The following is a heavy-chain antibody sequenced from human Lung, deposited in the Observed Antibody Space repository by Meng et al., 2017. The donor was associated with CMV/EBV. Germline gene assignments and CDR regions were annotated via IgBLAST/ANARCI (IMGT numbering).Heavy chain of an antibody. CDR1: GYTFTGYY. D-gene: IGHD1-26*01. Sequence: ASXXVSXKASGYTFTGYYMHWVRQAPGQGLEWMGWINPNSGGTNYAQKFQGRVTMTRDTSTSTAYMELSRLRSDDTAVYYCARGRYIRVGAPGDYWGQGTLVTVSS. CDR2: INPNSGGT. CDR3: ARGRYIRVGAPGDY. J-gene: IGHJ4*02. V-gene: IGHV1-2*02.